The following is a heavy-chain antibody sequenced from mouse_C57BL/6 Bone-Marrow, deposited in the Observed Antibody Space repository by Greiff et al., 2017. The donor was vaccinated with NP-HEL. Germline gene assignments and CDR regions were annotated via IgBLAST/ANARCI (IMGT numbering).Heavy chain of an antibody. CDR3: ARELLYYYGSSYCYFDY. CDR2: IYPRSGNT. J-gene: IGHJ2*01. CDR1: GYTFTSYG. Sequence: QVQLQQSGAELARPGASVKLSCKASGYTFTSYGISWVKQRTGQGLEWIGEIYPRSGNTYYNEKFKGKATLTADKSSSTAYMELRSLTSEDSAVYFCARELLYYYGSSYCYFDYWGQGTTLTVSS. D-gene: IGHD1-1*01. V-gene: IGHV1-81*01.